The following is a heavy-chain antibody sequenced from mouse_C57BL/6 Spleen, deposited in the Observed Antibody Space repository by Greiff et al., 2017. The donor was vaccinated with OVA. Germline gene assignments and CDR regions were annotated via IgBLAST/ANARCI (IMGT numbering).Heavy chain of an antibody. J-gene: IGHJ1*03. Sequence: QVQLKQSGPELVKPGASVKISCKASGYAFSSSWMNWVKQRPGKGLEWIGRIYPGDGDTNYNGKFKGKATLTADKSSSTAYMQLSSLTSEDSAVYACARPAQGTCFDVWGKGTTVTVSS. CDR2: IYPGDGDT. V-gene: IGHV1-82*01. CDR3: ARPAQGTCFDV. CDR1: GYAFSSSW. D-gene: IGHD3-2*02.